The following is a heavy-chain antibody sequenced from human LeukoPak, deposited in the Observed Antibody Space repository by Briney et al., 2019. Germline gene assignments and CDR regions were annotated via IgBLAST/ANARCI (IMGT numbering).Heavy chain of an antibody. Sequence: SVKVSCKASGGTFSSYAISWVRQAPGQGLEWMGGILPIFGTANYAQKFQGRVTITTDESTSTAYMELSSLRSEDTAVYYCATCGGDCYFDYWGQGTLVTVSS. CDR2: ILPIFGTA. CDR3: ATCGGDCYFDY. CDR1: GGTFSSYA. V-gene: IGHV1-69*05. D-gene: IGHD2-21*02. J-gene: IGHJ4*02.